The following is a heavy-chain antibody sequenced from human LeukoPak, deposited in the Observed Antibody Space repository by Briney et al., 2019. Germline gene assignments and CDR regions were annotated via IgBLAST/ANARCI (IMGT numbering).Heavy chain of an antibody. Sequence: HGESLKISCKGSGYNFTSYWIGWVRQMPGKGLEWMGLIYPGDSDTRYSPSFQGQVSISADKSINTAYLQWSSLKASDTAMYYCARRLPYGSGSYDYWGQGTLVTVSS. J-gene: IGHJ4*02. CDR3: ARRLPYGSGSYDY. V-gene: IGHV5-51*01. CDR2: IYPGDSDT. D-gene: IGHD3-10*01. CDR1: GYNFTSYW.